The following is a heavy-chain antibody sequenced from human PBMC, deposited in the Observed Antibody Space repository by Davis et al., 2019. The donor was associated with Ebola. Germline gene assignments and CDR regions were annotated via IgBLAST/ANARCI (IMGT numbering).Heavy chain of an antibody. CDR3: AKGRGPYRRGDAFDI. CDR2: IFPGDSDI. V-gene: IGHV5-51*01. CDR1: GYKFSDYW. Sequence: GESLKISCKASGYKFSDYWIGWVRQEPGKGLEWMGIIFPGDSDIRYSPSFQGQVTIPADKSISTVYLQWSSLKASDIAMYFCAKGRGPYRRGDAFDIWGRGTMVTVSS. D-gene: IGHD1-26*01. J-gene: IGHJ3*02.